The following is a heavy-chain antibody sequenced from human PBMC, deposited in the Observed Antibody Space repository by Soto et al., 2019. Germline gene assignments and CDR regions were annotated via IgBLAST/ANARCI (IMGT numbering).Heavy chain of an antibody. J-gene: IGHJ5*02. Sequence: ASVKVSCKASGYTFSNFAMHWVRQAPGQRLEWMGWINAGNWNTKYSQKLQGRVTMTTDTSTSTAYMELRSLRSDDTAVYYCARDLEYYDSSGYRGSWFDPWGQGTLVTVSS. D-gene: IGHD3-22*01. CDR2: INAGNWNT. CDR3: ARDLEYYDSSGYRGSWFDP. V-gene: IGHV1-3*01. CDR1: GYTFSNFA.